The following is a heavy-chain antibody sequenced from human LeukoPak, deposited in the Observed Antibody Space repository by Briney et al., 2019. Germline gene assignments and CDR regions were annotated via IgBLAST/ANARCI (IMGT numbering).Heavy chain of an antibody. J-gene: IGHJ3*02. D-gene: IGHD3-16*01. CDR2: IYYSGST. Sequence: WVRQMPGKGLEWIGYIYYSGSTYYNPSLKSRVTISVDTSKNQFSLKLSSVTAADTAVYYCATSLGVDAFDIWGQGTMVTVSS. CDR3: ATSLGVDAFDI. V-gene: IGHV4-31*02.